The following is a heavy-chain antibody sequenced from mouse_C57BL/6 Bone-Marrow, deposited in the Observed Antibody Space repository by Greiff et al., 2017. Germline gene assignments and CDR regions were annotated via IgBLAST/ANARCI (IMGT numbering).Heavy chain of an antibody. J-gene: IGHJ1*03. Sequence: EVQLQQSGPELVKPGASVKISCKASGYTFTDYYMNWVKQSHGKSLEWIGDINPNNGGTSYNQKFKGKATLTVDKSSSTAYMELRSLTSEDAAVYYCARFYFVWYFDVWGTGTTVTVSS. CDR1: GYTFTDYY. D-gene: IGHD1-1*01. CDR2: INPNNGGT. V-gene: IGHV1-26*01. CDR3: ARFYFVWYFDV.